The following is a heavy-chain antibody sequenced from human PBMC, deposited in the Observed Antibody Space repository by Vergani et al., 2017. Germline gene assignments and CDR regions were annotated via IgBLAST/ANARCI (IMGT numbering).Heavy chain of an antibody. Sequence: DVHLAESGGGFFQPGGSLRLSCSASGFSFNSYWMHWVRQVPGKGLLWVSRIKSDGSITAYADSVKGRFTISRDNSKNTLYLQMNSLRAEDTAVYYCARDLSRYYDYVWGSPADVWGKXP. J-gene: IGHJ6*03. CDR1: GFSFNSYW. D-gene: IGHD3-16*01. CDR3: ARDLSRYYDYVWGSPADV. CDR2: IKSDGSIT. V-gene: IGHV3-74*03.